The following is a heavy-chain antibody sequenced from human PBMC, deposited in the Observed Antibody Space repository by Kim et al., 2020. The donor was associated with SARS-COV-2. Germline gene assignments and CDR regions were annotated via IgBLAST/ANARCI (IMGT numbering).Heavy chain of an antibody. J-gene: IGHJ4*02. Sequence: SGGTYYNPSRKRRVTISVDTSKNQFSLKLSSGTAADTAVYYCARSTELDYWGQGTLVTVSS. V-gene: IGHV4-39*01. CDR3: ARSTELDY. CDR2: SGGT.